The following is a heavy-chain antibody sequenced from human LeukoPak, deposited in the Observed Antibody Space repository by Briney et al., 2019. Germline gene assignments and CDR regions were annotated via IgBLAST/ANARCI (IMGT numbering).Heavy chain of an antibody. CDR3: ARDPPGGTLDI. J-gene: IGHJ3*02. CDR1: GGSFSSYC. D-gene: IGHD3-16*01. V-gene: IGHV4-34*01. Sequence: PSETLSLTCAVYGGSFSSYCWSWIRQPPGKGLQWIGEINHGGRTNYNPSLKSRVTVSVDTSKNQFSLNLSSVTAADTAVYYCARDPPGGTLDIWGHGTMFTVSS. CDR2: INHGGRT.